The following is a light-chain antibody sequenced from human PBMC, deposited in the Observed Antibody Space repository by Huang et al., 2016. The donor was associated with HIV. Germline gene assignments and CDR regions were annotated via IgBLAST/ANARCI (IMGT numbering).Light chain of an antibody. Sequence: DIQMTQSPSSLSASVGDRVTITCRASQSISSYLNWYQQKPGKAPKLLSYAASSLQSGVPARFSGSGSGTDFTLTISSLQPEDFATYYCQQSYSTPDMYTFGQGTKLEIK. V-gene: IGKV1-39*01. CDR3: QQSYSTPDMYT. CDR1: QSISSY. CDR2: AAS. J-gene: IGKJ2*01.